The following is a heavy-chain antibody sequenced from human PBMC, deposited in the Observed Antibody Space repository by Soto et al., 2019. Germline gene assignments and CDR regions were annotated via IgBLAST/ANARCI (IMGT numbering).Heavy chain of an antibody. V-gene: IGHV1-46*02. CDR1: GYTLNTYY. J-gene: IGHJ4*02. CDR2: IHPSGGGS. CDR3: ASGGHIAVVTDSFDY. Sequence: QVQLVQSGAEVKKPGASVKVSCKPSGYTLNTYYLHWVRQAPGQGLEWMGIIHPSGGGSTYAQKFLAGVTMTRDSSPRPVCMELSSLRSSETSGYYCASGGHIAVVTDSFDYWGQGTLVTAS. D-gene: IGHD2-21*02.